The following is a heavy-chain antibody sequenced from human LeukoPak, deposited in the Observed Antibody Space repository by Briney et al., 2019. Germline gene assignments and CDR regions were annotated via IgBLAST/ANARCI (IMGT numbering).Heavy chain of an antibody. Sequence: ASVKVSCTASGYTFTSYGISWVRQAPGQGLEWMGWISAYNGNTNYAQKLQGRVTMTTDTSTSTAYMELRSLRSDDTAVYYCARGRGGLDYYYYMDVWGKGTTVTISS. CDR1: GYTFTSYG. J-gene: IGHJ6*03. D-gene: IGHD3-10*01. CDR2: ISAYNGNT. V-gene: IGHV1-18*01. CDR3: ARGRGGLDYYYYMDV.